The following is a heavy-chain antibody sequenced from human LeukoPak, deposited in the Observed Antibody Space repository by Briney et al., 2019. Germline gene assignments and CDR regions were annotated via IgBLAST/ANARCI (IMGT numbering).Heavy chain of an antibody. CDR2: ISSSISTI. CDR1: GFTFSTYS. V-gene: IGHV3-48*01. Sequence: GGPLRLSCAASGFTFSTYSMNWGRQAPGKGLEWVSYISSSISTIYYADSVKGRFTISRDNAKNSLYLQMSSLRREDTAVYFCVRGPRYSGYDYSDYWGQGTLVTVSS. CDR3: VRGPRYSGYDYSDY. D-gene: IGHD5-12*01. J-gene: IGHJ4*02.